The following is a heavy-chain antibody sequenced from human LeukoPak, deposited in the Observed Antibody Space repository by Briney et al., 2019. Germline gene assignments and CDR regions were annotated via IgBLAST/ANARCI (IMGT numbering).Heavy chain of an antibody. Sequence: ASVKVSCKASGYTFTSYGISWVRQAPGQGLEWMGIINPSGGSTSYAQKFQGRVTMTRDTSTSTVYMELSSLRSEDTAVYYCARLGRDGYNYVDYWGQGTLVTVPS. CDR1: GYTFTSYG. D-gene: IGHD5-24*01. CDR2: INPSGGST. J-gene: IGHJ4*02. CDR3: ARLGRDGYNYVDY. V-gene: IGHV1-46*01.